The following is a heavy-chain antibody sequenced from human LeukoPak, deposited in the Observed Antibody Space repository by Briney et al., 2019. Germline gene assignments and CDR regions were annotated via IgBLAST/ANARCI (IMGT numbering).Heavy chain of an antibody. D-gene: IGHD6-6*01. CDR2: VKQDGSEK. V-gene: IGHV3-7*04. Sequence: GGSLRLSPAASGFTPSSALMTWVRQAPGKGREWGAKVKQDGSEKYYVDSVKGRFTISRDNAKNSLYLQMNSLRAEDTAVYYCARGVEAARRFDYWGQGTLVTVSS. J-gene: IGHJ4*02. CDR3: ARGVEAARRFDY. CDR1: GFTPSSAL.